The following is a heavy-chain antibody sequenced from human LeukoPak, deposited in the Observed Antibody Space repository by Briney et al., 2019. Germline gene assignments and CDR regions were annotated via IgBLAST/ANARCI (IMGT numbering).Heavy chain of an antibody. Sequence: AASVKVSCKASGYTFTSYDINWVRQATGQGLEWMGWMNPNSGNTGYAQKFQGRVTITRNTSISTAYMELSSPRSEDTAVYYCARGQYYYGSGSGDYFDYWGQGTLVTVSS. V-gene: IGHV1-8*03. J-gene: IGHJ4*02. D-gene: IGHD3-10*01. CDR1: GYTFTSYD. CDR3: ARGQYYYGSGSGDYFDY. CDR2: MNPNSGNT.